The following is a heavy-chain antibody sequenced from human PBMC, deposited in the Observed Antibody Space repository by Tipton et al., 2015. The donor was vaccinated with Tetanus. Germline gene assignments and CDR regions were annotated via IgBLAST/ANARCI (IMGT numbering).Heavy chain of an antibody. J-gene: IGHJ4*02. V-gene: IGHV4-30-4*01. CDR1: GDSINSGDYY. CDR2: IYCSGST. CDR3: ARTSGYMYSDC. Sequence: TLSLTCSVSGDSINSGDYYWSWIRQPPGKGLEWIGYIYCSGSTYYNPSLKSRVTISIDTSKNQFSLRLSSVTAADTAVYYCARTSGYMYSDCWGQGTLVTVSS. D-gene: IGHD3-3*01.